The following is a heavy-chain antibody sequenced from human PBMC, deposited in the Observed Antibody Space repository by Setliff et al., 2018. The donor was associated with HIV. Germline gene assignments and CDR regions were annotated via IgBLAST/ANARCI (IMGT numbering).Heavy chain of an antibody. CDR3: GRGKHYSSGSPPLYDS. D-gene: IGHD3-10*01. Sequence: VKVSCKASGGTFNNLAISWVRQAPGQGLEWMGEFIPLFGTTNYAQKFQGRVSFTADASTNTAYMELSSLRSEDTAVFYCGRGKHYSSGSPPLYDSWGQGTLVTVSS. V-gene: IGHV1-69*13. J-gene: IGHJ4*02. CDR1: GGTFNNLA. CDR2: FIPLFGTT.